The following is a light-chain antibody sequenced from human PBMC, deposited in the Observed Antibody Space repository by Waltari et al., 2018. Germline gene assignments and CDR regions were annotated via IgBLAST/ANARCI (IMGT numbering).Light chain of an antibody. CDR3: MQGAHWPPT. CDR2: RVS. CDR1: QSLLYRDGYTY. V-gene: IGKV2-30*01. Sequence: DVVVTQSPLSLPVTTGQPASMSCRSSQSLLYRDGYTYLNWFHQRPGQSPRRLIYRVSSRDSGVPDRFSGSGSGADFTLNISRVEAEDVGVYYCMQGAHWPPTFGQGTNLDIK. J-gene: IGKJ1*01.